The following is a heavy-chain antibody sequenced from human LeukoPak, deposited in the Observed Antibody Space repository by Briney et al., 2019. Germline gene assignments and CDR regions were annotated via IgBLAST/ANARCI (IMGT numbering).Heavy chain of an antibody. D-gene: IGHD4-17*01. J-gene: IGHJ4*02. CDR3: AKDRGVTTVTTGPDY. V-gene: IGHV3-30*04. Sequence: GGSLRLSCTASGFTFGDHAMSWVRQAPGKGLEWVAVISYDGSNKYYADSVKGRFTISRDNSKNTLYLQMNSLRAEDTAVYYCAKDRGVTTVTTGPDYWGQGTLVTVSS. CDR2: ISYDGSNK. CDR1: GFTFGDHA.